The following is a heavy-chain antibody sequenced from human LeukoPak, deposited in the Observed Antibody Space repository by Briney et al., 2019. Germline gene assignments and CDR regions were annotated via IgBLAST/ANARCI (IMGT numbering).Heavy chain of an antibody. V-gene: IGHV4-39*02. Sequence: SETLSLTCTVSGDSISSSHYYWGWIRQSPGKGPEWIGSIYSGGETHYNPSLNSRVTIFLDTSKNRFSLNLISVTATDTAVYYCVRDYSNFVQGDWGQGTLVTVSS. J-gene: IGHJ4*02. CDR1: GDSISSSHYY. CDR3: VRDYSNFVQGD. CDR2: IYSGGET. D-gene: IGHD4-11*01.